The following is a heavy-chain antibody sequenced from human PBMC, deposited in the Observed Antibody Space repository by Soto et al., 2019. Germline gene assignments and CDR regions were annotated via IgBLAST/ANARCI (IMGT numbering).Heavy chain of an antibody. CDR1: GFPFSSYI. D-gene: IGHD1-26*01. J-gene: IGHJ4*02. V-gene: IGHV3-48*02. Sequence: GGSLSLSCAASGFPFSSYIMNWVRQAPGKGLEWVSFISSRSNPIYYADSVKGRFTISRDNAKNSLYLQMNSLRDEDTAVFYCARAGAVGATRPHFDLWGQGTLVTVSS. CDR2: ISSRSNPI. CDR3: ARAGAVGATRPHFDL.